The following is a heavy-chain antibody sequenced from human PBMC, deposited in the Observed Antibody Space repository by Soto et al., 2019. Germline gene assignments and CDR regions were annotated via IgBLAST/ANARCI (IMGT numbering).Heavy chain of an antibody. J-gene: IGHJ4*02. CDR2: ISYDGSNK. CDR3: AIHQTGAIDY. D-gene: IGHD2-15*01. CDR1: GFTFSSYG. Sequence: LRLSCAASGFTFSSYGMHWVRQAPGKGLEWVAVISYDGSNKYYADSVKGRFTISRDNSKNTLYLQMNSLRAEDTAVYYCAIHQTGAIDYWGQGTLVTVSS. V-gene: IGHV3-30*03.